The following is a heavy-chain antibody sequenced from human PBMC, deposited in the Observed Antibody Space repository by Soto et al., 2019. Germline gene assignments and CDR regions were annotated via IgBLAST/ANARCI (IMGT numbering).Heavy chain of an antibody. D-gene: IGHD5-18*01. CDR1: GFTLSSYA. CDR2: ISGSGGST. CDR3: AKPYSYGYFDY. V-gene: IGHV3-23*01. J-gene: IGHJ4*02. Sequence: AGGALRLSCAASGFTLSSYALSWFRQAPGKGLEWVSAISGSGGSTYYADSVKGRFTISRDNSKNTLYLQMNSLRAEDTAVYYCAKPYSYGYFDYWGQGTLVTVSS.